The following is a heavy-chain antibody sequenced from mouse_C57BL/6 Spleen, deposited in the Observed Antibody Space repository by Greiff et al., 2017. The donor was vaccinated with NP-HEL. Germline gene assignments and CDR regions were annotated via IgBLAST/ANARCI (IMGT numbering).Heavy chain of an antibody. CDR2: IYPRDGST. J-gene: IGHJ3*01. CDR1: GYTFTSYD. CDR3: ATIYDGSWFAY. Sequence: QVQLKESGPELVKPGASVKLSCKASGYTFTSYDINWVKQRPGQGLEWIGWIYPRDGSTKYNEKFKGKATLTVDTSSSTAYMELHSLTSEDSAVYFCATIYDGSWFAYWGQGTLVTVSA. V-gene: IGHV1-85*01. D-gene: IGHD2-3*01.